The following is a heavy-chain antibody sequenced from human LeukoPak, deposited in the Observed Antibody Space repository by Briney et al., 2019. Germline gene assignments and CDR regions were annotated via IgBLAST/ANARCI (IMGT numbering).Heavy chain of an antibody. D-gene: IGHD3-22*01. J-gene: IGHJ4*02. Sequence: GGSLRLSCAASGFTFSSYWMSWVRQAPGKGLEWVANIKQDGSEKYYVDSVKGRFTISRDNAKNSLYLQMNSLRAEDTAVYYCARGASTYYDSSGYLNYWGQGTLVTV. V-gene: IGHV3-7*01. CDR1: GFTFSSYW. CDR2: IKQDGSEK. CDR3: ARGASTYYDSSGYLNY.